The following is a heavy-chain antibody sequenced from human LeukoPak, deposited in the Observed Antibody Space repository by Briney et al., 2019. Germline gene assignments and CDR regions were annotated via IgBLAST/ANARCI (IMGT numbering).Heavy chain of an antibody. CDR3: ARAGEGDYASPLNWYLDL. Sequence: PSETLSLTCTVSGGSISSYFWSWILQPAGKGLEWIGRIHTSGNTNYNPSLKSRVSMSVDMSKNQFSLKLSSVTAADTAVYYCARAGEGDYASPLNWYLDLWGRGTLVTVSS. V-gene: IGHV4-4*07. J-gene: IGHJ2*01. CDR2: IHTSGNT. D-gene: IGHD3-16*01. CDR1: GGSISSYF.